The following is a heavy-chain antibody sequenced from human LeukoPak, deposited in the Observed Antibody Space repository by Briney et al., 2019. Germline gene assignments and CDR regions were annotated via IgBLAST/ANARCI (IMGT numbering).Heavy chain of an antibody. J-gene: IGHJ6*02. CDR3: ARGGGYSYGPLYYYGMDV. CDR2: INHSGST. V-gene: IGHV4-34*01. D-gene: IGHD5-18*01. CDR1: GGSFSGYY. Sequence: SETLSLTCAVYGGSFSGYYWSWIRQPPGKGLEWIGEINHSGSTNYNPSLKSRVTISVDTSKNQFSLKLSSVTAADTAVYYCARGGGYSYGPLYYYGMDVWGQGTTVTVSS.